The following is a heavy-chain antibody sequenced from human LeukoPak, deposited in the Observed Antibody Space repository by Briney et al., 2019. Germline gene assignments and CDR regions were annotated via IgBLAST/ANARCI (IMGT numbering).Heavy chain of an antibody. CDR2: IYYSGST. Sequence: SETLSLTCGVSGGSISSGGYYWSWIRQHPGKGLEWIGYIYYSGSTYYNPSLKSRLTISVDTSKNQFSLRLSSVTAADTAVYYCARRRSGRYDSFDYWGQGTLVTVSS. D-gene: IGHD1-26*01. CDR1: GGSISSGGYY. V-gene: IGHV4-31*11. J-gene: IGHJ4*02. CDR3: ARRRSGRYDSFDY.